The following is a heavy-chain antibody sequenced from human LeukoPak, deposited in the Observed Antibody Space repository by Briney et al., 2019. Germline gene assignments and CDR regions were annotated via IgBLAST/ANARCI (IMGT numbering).Heavy chain of an antibody. J-gene: IGHJ3*02. CDR2: IKQDGSEK. D-gene: IGHD3-3*01. CDR1: GFTFSSYW. CDR3: ARDAYSRISVFGVVSDAFDI. Sequence: PWGSLRLSCAASGFTFSSYWMSSVRQAPGKGPEWVANIKQDGSEKYYVDSVKGRFTISRDNAKNSLYLQMNSLRAEDTAVYYCARDAYSRISVFGVVSDAFDIWGQGTMVTVSS. V-gene: IGHV3-7*01.